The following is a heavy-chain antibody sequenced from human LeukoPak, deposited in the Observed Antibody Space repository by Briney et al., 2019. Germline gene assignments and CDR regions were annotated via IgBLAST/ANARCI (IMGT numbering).Heavy chain of an antibody. CDR3: ARDLAGGSGSYDY. V-gene: IGHV3-53*01. J-gene: IGHJ4*02. Sequence: GSLRLSCAASGFTVSSNYMSWVRQAPGKGLEGVSVIYSGGGTYYADSVKGRFTISRDNSKNTLYLQMNSLRAEDTAVYYCARDLAGGSGSYDYWGQGTLVTVSS. D-gene: IGHD3-10*01. CDR2: IYSGGGT. CDR1: GFTVSSNY.